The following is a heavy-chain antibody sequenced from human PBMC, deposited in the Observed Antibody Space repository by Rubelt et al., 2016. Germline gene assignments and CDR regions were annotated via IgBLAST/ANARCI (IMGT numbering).Heavy chain of an antibody. CDR3: ARLRGYGED. CDR1: GGSISSGGYY. V-gene: IGHV4-31*03. J-gene: IGHJ4*02. CDR2: IFHSGSN. Sequence: QVQLRESGPGLVKPSQTLSLTCTVFGGSISSGGYYWSWIRQHPGKGLEWIGSIFHSGSNYDNPSLKSRVTMSVDTSKNQYSLILNSVIAADTAVYYCARLRGYGEDWGQGTLVTVSS. D-gene: IGHD4/OR15-4a*01.